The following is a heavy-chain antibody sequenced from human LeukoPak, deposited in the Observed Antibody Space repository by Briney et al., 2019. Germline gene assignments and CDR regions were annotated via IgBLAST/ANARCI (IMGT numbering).Heavy chain of an antibody. J-gene: IGHJ5*02. V-gene: IGHV3-48*01. Sequence: QTGGSLRLSCAAPGFTFSSYSMNWVRQAPGKGLEWVSYISSSSSTIYYADSVKGRFTISRDNAKNSLYLQMNSLRAEDTAVYYCARGLTTVTPPNWFDPWGQGTLVTVSS. CDR1: GFTFSSYS. D-gene: IGHD4-17*01. CDR2: ISSSSSTI. CDR3: ARGLTTVTPPNWFDP.